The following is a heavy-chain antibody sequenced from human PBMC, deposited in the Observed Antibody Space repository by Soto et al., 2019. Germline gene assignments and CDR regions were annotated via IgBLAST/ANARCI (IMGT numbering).Heavy chain of an antibody. Sequence: QVQLVESGGGVVQPGRSLRLSCAASGFTFSNHGMHWVRQAPGKGLEWVAVIWYDGSPRYYADSVKGRFTISRYNSKNTLHLQMNSLRAEDTAVYYCARDVHYASSCAVDYWGQGTLVTVSS. V-gene: IGHV3-33*08. CDR3: ARDVHYASSCAVDY. CDR1: GFTFSNHG. J-gene: IGHJ4*02. D-gene: IGHD3-22*01. CDR2: IWYDGSPR.